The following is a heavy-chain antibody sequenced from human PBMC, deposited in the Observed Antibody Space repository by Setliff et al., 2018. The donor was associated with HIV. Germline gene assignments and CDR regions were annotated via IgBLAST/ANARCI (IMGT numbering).Heavy chain of an antibody. Sequence: ETLSLTCAVSGYSISSSYYWGWIRQPPGKGLEWIASVYHGGSAYYNPSLKSRVSISVDTSNNQFSLKLTSVTAADTAVYYCARGPFSRTWLDFWGPGALVTVSS. V-gene: IGHV4-38-2*01. J-gene: IGHJ4*02. CDR1: GYSISSSYY. CDR3: ARGPFSRTWLDF. CDR2: VYHGGSA. D-gene: IGHD6-13*01.